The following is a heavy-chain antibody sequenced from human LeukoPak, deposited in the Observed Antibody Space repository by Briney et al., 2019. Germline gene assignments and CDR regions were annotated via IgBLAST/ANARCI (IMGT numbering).Heavy chain of an antibody. D-gene: IGHD2-15*01. CDR3: AREYEGYCSGGICFRGTYNWFDP. J-gene: IGHJ5*02. V-gene: IGHV3-66*01. Sequence: PGGSLRLSCAASGVTVSSNYRSWVRQPPGKGLEWVGVIYSGGSTYYADSVKGRFTISRDNSKNTLYLQMGSLRAEDTAVYYCAREYEGYCSGGICFRGTYNWFDPWGQGTLVTVSS. CDR2: IYSGGST. CDR1: GVTVSSNY.